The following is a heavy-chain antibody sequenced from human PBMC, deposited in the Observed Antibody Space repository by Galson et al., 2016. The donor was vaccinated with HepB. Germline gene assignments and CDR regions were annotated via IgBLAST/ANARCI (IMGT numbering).Heavy chain of an antibody. J-gene: IGHJ6*03. Sequence: QSGAEVKKPGESLRISCEASGYSFARFWIGWVRQLPGKGLEWLGRIDPSDSYTNYSPSFQGHVTISGDKSISTAYLQWDSLKASDTATFYCARLTLTKTPRGYYYVYMDVWGKGTTVTVSS. CDR1: GYSFARFW. V-gene: IGHV5-10-1*01. CDR3: ARLTLTKTPRGYYYVYMDV. D-gene: IGHD4-11*01. CDR2: IDPSDSYT.